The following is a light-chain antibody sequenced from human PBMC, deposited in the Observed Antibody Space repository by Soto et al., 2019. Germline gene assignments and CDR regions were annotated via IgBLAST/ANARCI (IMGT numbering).Light chain of an antibody. Sequence: DIQMTQSPSSLSASVGDRVTITCRASQSISGYLNWYQQKPGKAPKLLIYKASTLESGVPSRFSGSGAGTEFTLTISSLQPDDFATYYCQQYDSYSRTFGQGTKVDIK. CDR2: KAS. J-gene: IGKJ1*01. CDR3: QQYDSYSRT. CDR1: QSISGY. V-gene: IGKV1-5*03.